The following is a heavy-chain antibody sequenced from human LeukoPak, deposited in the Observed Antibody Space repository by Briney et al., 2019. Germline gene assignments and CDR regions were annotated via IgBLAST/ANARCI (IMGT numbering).Heavy chain of an antibody. J-gene: IGHJ6*03. D-gene: IGHD2-15*01. CDR3: AGGFSGRPHYYYYMDV. CDR2: IYYSGST. CDR1: GGSISSYY. V-gene: IGHV4-59*06. Sequence: TSETLSLTCTVSGGSISSYYWSWIRQPPGKGLEWIGYIYYSGSTYYNPSLKSRVTISVDTSKNQFSLKLSSVTAADTAVYYCAGGFSGRPHYYYYMDVWGKGTTVTVSS.